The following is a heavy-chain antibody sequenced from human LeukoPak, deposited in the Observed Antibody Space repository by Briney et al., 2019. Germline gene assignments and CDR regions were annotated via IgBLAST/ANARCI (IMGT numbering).Heavy chain of an antibody. J-gene: IGHJ4*02. CDR1: GYTLTELS. CDR3: ATNGPRLLWFGESSGGDY. D-gene: IGHD3-10*01. V-gene: IGHV1-24*01. CDR2: FDPEDGET. Sequence: ASVKVSCKVSGYTLTELSMHWVQQAPGKGLEWMGGFDPEDGETIYAQKFQGRVTMTEDTSTDTAYMELSSLRSEDTAVYYCATNGPRLLWFGESSGGDYWGQGTLVTVSS.